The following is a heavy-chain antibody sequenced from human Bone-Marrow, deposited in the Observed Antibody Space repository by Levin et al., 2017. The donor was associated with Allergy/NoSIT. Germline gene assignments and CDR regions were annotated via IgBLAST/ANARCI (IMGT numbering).Heavy chain of an antibody. CDR2: INRDGSST. V-gene: IGHV3-74*01. Sequence: GESLKISCSASGFNFSSYWMHWVRQAPGKGLVWVSRINRDGSSTSYADSVKGRFTISRDNAKNTLYLHMNSLRAEDTSVYYCARDRVTTNWYCDLGSRGTLVTVSS. J-gene: IGHJ2*01. CDR3: ARDRVTTNWYCDL. CDR1: GFNFSSYW. D-gene: IGHD4-17*01.